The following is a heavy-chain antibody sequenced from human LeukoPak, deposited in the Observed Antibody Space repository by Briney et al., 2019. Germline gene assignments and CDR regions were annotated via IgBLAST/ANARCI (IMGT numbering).Heavy chain of an antibody. Sequence: GESLKISCKGSGYSFTSYWIGWVRQMPGKGLEWMGIIYPGDSDTGYSPSFQGQVTVSADKSISTAYLQWSSLKASDTAMYYCARVWQQLVPGWFDPWGQGTLVTVSS. D-gene: IGHD6-13*01. CDR3: ARVWQQLVPGWFDP. CDR1: GYSFTSYW. CDR2: IYPGDSDT. J-gene: IGHJ5*02. V-gene: IGHV5-51*01.